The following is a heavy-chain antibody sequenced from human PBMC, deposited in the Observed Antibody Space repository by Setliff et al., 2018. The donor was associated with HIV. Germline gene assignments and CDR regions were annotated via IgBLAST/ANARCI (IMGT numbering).Heavy chain of an antibody. Sequence: ASVKVSCKVSGYSLTELSIHWVRQAPGEGIEWMGGFDPEDDETVYAEKFKGRVTMTEDTSTDTAYMALSSLRSEDTALYYCATSGFYDISTVPTPGVFDIWGQGTMVTVSS. CDR2: FDPEDDET. CDR1: GYSLTELS. V-gene: IGHV1-24*01. J-gene: IGHJ3*02. CDR3: ATSGFYDISTVPTPGVFDI. D-gene: IGHD3-9*01.